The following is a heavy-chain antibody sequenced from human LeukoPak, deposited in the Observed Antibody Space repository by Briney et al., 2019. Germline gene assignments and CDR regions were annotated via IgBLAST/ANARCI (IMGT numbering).Heavy chain of an antibody. Sequence: GGSLRLSCVGSGFSLRSHWVNWVRQSPGKGLEWVANIKPDGSDKYYVDSARGRFTVSRDNAKNSAFLQMNSLRAEDTAIYYCATISAQTFDIWGQGTLVSVSS. V-gene: IGHV3-7*01. CDR1: GFSLRSHW. J-gene: IGHJ3*02. CDR2: IKPDGSDK. CDR3: ATISAQTFDI. D-gene: IGHD5-24*01.